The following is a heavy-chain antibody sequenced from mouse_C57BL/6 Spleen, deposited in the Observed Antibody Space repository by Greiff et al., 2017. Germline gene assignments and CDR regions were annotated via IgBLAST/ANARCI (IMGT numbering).Heavy chain of an antibody. J-gene: IGHJ2*01. CDR1: GYAFSSSW. CDR2: IYPGDGDT. Sequence: VKLQESGPELVKPGASVKISCKASGYAFSSSWMNWVKQRPGKGLEWIGRIYPGDGDTNYNGKFKGKATLTADQSSSTAYMQLSSLTSEYSVVYFCARDYYGTLVDDCGQGTTLTVSS. V-gene: IGHV1-82*01. D-gene: IGHD1-1*01. CDR3: ARDYYGTLVDD.